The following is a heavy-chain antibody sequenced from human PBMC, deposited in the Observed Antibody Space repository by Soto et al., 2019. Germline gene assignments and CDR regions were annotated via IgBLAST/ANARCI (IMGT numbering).Heavy chain of an antibody. CDR3: ARDPEGHPREPRYFDL. J-gene: IGHJ2*01. CDR2: IIPIFGTA. Sequence: QVQLVQSGAEVKKPGSSVKVSCKASGGTFSSYAISWVRQAPGQGLEWMGGIIPIFGTANYAQKFQGRVTITADESTGTAYMELSSLRSEDTAVYYCARDPEGHPREPRYFDLWGRGTLVTVSS. V-gene: IGHV1-69*01. D-gene: IGHD1-26*01. CDR1: GGTFSSYA.